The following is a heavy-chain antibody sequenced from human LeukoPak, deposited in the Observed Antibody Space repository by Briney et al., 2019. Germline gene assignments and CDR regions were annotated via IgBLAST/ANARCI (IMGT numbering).Heavy chain of an antibody. D-gene: IGHD3-3*01. CDR2: INWNGGST. CDR3: ARDLNDFWSGSTNWFDP. Sequence: GGSLRLSCAASGFTFDDYGMSWVRQAPGKGLEWVSGINWNGGSTGYADSVKGRFTISRDNAKNPLYLQMNSLRAEDTALYYCARDLNDFWSGSTNWFDPWGQGTLVTVSS. V-gene: IGHV3-20*04. J-gene: IGHJ5*02. CDR1: GFTFDDYG.